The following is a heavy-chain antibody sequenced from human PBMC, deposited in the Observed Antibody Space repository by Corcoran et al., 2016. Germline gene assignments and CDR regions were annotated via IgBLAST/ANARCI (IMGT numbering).Heavy chain of an antibody. J-gene: IGHJ5*02. CDR3: AGRGGSYRRWPAWFYP. D-gene: IGHD2-15*01. CDR1: GYTLTELS. CDR2: FDPEDGET. Sequence: QVQLVQSGAEVKKPGASVKVSCKVYGYTLTELSMHWVRQAPGKGLEWMGGFDPEDGETIYAQKFQGRVTMTEDTSTDTSYKELSSLRSEDTAVYYCAGRGGSYRRWPAWFYPWGQGTLVTVSS. V-gene: IGHV1-24*01.